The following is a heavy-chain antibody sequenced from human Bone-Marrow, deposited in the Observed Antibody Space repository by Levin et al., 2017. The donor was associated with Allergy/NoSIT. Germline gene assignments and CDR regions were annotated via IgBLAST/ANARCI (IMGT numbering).Heavy chain of an antibody. CDR1: GFTFSNFG. CDR2: IWSDGTKK. Sequence: GESLKISCAASGFTFSNFGMHWARQAPGKGLEWVAVIWSDGTKKYYADSVKGRFTISRDNSKNTLDLQMNSLRAGDTVVYYCARGSSGSDYYMEVWGKGTTVTVSS. CDR3: ARGSSGSDYYMEV. J-gene: IGHJ6*03. D-gene: IGHD6-6*01. V-gene: IGHV3-33*01.